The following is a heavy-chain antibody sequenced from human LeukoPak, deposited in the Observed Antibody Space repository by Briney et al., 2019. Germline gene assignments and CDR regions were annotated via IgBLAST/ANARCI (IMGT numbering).Heavy chain of an antibody. CDR1: GGSISSYY. D-gene: IGHD5-12*01. CDR2: IYYSGST. J-gene: IGHJ4*02. V-gene: IGHV4-59*01. Sequence: PSETLSLTCTVSGGSISSYYWSWIRQPPGKGLEWIGHIYYSGSTNYNPSLKSRVTISVDTSKNQFSLKLSSVTAADTAVYYCARDLGGGYGLDYWGQGTLVTVSS. CDR3: ARDLGGGYGLDY.